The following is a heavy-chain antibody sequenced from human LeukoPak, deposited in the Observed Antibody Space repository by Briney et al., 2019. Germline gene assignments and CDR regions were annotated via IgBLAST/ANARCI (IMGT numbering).Heavy chain of an antibody. Sequence: GGSLRLSCAASGFTFSSYAMSWVRQAPGKGLEWVSAISGSGGSTYYADSVKGRSTISRDNAKNSLYLQMNSLRAEDTALYYCAKDISDYYGSGSYFDYWGQGTLVTVSS. V-gene: IGHV3-23*01. D-gene: IGHD3-10*01. CDR1: GFTFSSYA. CDR2: ISGSGGST. CDR3: AKDISDYYGSGSYFDY. J-gene: IGHJ4*02.